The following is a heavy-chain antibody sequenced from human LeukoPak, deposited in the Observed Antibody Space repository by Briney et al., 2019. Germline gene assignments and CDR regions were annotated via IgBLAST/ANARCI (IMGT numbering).Heavy chain of an antibody. J-gene: IGHJ4*02. D-gene: IGHD6-25*01. CDR3: TTRRQDGC. V-gene: IGHV3-15*01. CDR2: IKSKIDGGTI. Sequence: PGGSLRHSCVASGFTFSDAWMSWVRQAPGKGLEWVGRIKSKIDGGTIDYGAPVKGRFTISRDDSRDTLYLQMNSLKTEDTAVYYCTTRRQDGCWGQGTLVTVS. CDR1: GFTFSDAW.